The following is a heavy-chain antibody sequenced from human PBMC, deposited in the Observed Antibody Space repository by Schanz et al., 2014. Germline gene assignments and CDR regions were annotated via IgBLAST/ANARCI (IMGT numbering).Heavy chain of an antibody. CDR2: INSDDTTK. CDR3: VKTDAGWRFDY. V-gene: IGHV3-74*02. Sequence: EVFLVESGGGLVQPGGSLRLSCAASGFTFSSYWMHWVRQAPGKGLVWVSRINSDDTTKTYADSVRGRFTISRDNSRNTVYLQMNNVGVDDTATYYCVKTDAGWRFDYWGQGTLVIVSS. D-gene: IGHD6-19*01. J-gene: IGHJ4*02. CDR1: GFTFSSYW.